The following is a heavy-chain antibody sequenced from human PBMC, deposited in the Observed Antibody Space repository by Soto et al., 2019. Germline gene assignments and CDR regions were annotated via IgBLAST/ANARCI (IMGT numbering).Heavy chain of an antibody. D-gene: IGHD2-15*01. J-gene: IGHJ5*02. Sequence: GSLSLSCAASGFTFSSYAMGWIRQPPGKGLEWIGNVYYSGRTNYNPSLKSRITISVDTSKNQFSLNLSSVTAADTAVYYCARVPAAPSWFDPWGQGTLVTVSS. CDR1: GFTFSSYA. CDR2: VYYSGRT. V-gene: IGHV4-59*01. CDR3: ARVPAAPSWFDP.